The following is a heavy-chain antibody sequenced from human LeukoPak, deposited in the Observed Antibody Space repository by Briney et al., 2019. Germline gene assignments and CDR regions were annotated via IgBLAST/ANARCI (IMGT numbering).Heavy chain of an antibody. CDR3: AREVTMVRGVIERYYGMDV. Sequence: ASVKVSCKASGGTFSSYAISWVRQAPGQGLEWMGGIIPIFGTANYAQKFQGRVTITADESTSTAYMELSSLRSEDTAVYYCAREVTMVRGVIERYYGMDVWGQGTTVTVSS. CDR1: GGTFSSYA. J-gene: IGHJ6*02. CDR2: IIPIFGTA. D-gene: IGHD3-10*01. V-gene: IGHV1-69*13.